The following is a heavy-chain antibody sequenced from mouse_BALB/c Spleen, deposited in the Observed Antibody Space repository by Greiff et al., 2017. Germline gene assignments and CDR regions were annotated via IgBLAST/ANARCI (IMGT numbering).Heavy chain of an antibody. V-gene: IGHV1-7*01. CDR3: ARGNDGYRFAY. CDR2: INPSTGYT. CDR1: GYTFTSYW. D-gene: IGHD2-3*01. J-gene: IGHJ3*01. Sequence: VQLVESGAELAKPGASVKMSCKASGYTFTSYWMHWVKQRPGQGLERIGYINPSTGYTEYNQKFKDKATLTADKSSSTAYMQLSSLTSEDSAVYYCARGNDGYRFAYWGQGTLVTVSA.